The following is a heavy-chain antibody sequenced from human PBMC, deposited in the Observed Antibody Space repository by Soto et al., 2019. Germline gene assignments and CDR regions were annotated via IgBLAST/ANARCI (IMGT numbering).Heavy chain of an antibody. CDR3: AHTADCISTSCSPYSYGMDV. CDR1: GFSLSTSGVG. Sequence: QITLKESGPTLVKPTQTLTLTCTFSGFSLSTSGVGVGWIRQPPGKALEWLALIYWDDDKRYSPSLKSRLTITKDTSKNQVVLTMTNMDPVDTATYYSAHTADCISTSCSPYSYGMDVWGQGTTVTVSS. D-gene: IGHD2-2*01. V-gene: IGHV2-5*02. CDR2: IYWDDDK. J-gene: IGHJ6*02.